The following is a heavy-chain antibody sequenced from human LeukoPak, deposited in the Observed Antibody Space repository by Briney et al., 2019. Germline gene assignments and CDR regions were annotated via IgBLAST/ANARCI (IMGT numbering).Heavy chain of an antibody. J-gene: IGHJ5*02. Sequence: ASVKVSFKASGYTFTGYYMHWVRQAPGQGLEWMGWINPNSGGTNYAQKFQGMVTMTRDTSISTAYMELSRLRSDDTAVYYCARDIVMVTYWFDPWGQGTLVTVSS. D-gene: IGHD5-18*01. CDR2: INPNSGGT. CDR3: ARDIVMVTYWFDP. CDR1: GYTFTGYY. V-gene: IGHV1-2*02.